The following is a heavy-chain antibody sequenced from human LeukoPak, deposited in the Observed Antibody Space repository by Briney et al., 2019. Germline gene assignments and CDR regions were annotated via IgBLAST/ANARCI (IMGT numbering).Heavy chain of an antibody. CDR2: IYTSGCT. CDR3: ARPISPGAADAFDI. CDR1: GGSISSYY. D-gene: IGHD1-26*01. V-gene: IGHV4-4*07. J-gene: IGHJ3*02. Sequence: PSETLSLTCTVSGGSISSYYWSWIRQPAGKGLEWIGCIYTSGCTNYNPSLKSRVTMSVDTSKNQFSLKLSSVTAADTAVYYCARPISPGAADAFDIWGQGTMVTVSS.